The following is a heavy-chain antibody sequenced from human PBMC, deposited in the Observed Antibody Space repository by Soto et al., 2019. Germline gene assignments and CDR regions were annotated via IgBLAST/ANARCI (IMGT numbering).Heavy chain of an antibody. V-gene: IGHV4-4*07. Sequence: SETLSLTCTVSGGSMTSYCSPWIRQPAGKGLEWIGRVYANVGTYYNRPRRSRISTSLDTSKNQCSLRLTSVTDADTAVQLSARGQRFSDWFESWGQGTLGTVSS. CDR2: VYANVGT. D-gene: IGHD3-3*01. CDR3: ARGQRFSDWFES. CDR1: GGSMTSYC. J-gene: IGHJ5*01.